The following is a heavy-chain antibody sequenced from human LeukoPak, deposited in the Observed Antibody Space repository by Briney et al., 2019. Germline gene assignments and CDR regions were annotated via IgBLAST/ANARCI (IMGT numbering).Heavy chain of an antibody. V-gene: IGHV1-69*05. CDR2: IISIFGTA. J-gene: IGHJ5*02. Sequence: SVKDSCKASGGTFSCYAISWVRQAPGQGLEWMGGIISIFGTANYAQKLHGRVAITTEESSRTAYMELSSLRSEETAVYYCARAYYYDSSGYSPFDPWGQGTLVTVSS. CDR1: GGTFSCYA. CDR3: ARAYYYDSSGYSPFDP. D-gene: IGHD3-22*01.